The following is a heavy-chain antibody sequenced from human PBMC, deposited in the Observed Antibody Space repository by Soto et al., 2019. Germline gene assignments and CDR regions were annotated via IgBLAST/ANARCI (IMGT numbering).Heavy chain of an antibody. CDR1: EFTFSSYS. J-gene: IGHJ5*02. CDR2: ISSSSRYI. Sequence: TGAALILSCAASEFTFSSYSMNGGRQPPRKGLEWGSAISSSSRYIYYADSVKGRFTISRDNTKNSLYLQMNSLRAEDTAVDDCARDPSFDCSASSCYTWFDPWGQGTLVTVSS. D-gene: IGHD2-15*01. CDR3: ARDPSFDCSASSCYTWFDP. V-gene: IGHV3-21*01.